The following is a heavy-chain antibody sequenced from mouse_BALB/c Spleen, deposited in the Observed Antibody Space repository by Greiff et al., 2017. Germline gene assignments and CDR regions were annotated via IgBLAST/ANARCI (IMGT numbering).Heavy chain of an antibody. Sequence: QVQLQQSGPQLVRPGASVKISCKASGYSFTSYWMHWVKQRPGQGLEWIGMIDPSDSETRLNQKFKDKTTLTADKSSSTAYMQLSSLTSEDSAVYYCARGDYDGRYSWFAYWGQGTLVTVSA. D-gene: IGHD2-4*01. CDR1: GYSFTSYW. CDR2: IDPSDSET. V-gene: IGHV1S127*01. CDR3: ARGDYDGRYSWFAY. J-gene: IGHJ3*01.